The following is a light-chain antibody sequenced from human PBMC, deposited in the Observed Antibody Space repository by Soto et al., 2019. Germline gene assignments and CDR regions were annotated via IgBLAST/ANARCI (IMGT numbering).Light chain of an antibody. CDR1: QTIGNS. V-gene: IGKV1-39*01. CDR2: AAS. Sequence: DIQMTQSPSSLSASVGDRVTITCRASQTIGNSLNWFQQKPGKAPNLLIYAASTLQSGVPSRFSGSGSGTDFTLTIASLQPEDFASYYCQQSFNTPYAFGQGTKVDI. J-gene: IGKJ2*01. CDR3: QQSFNTPYA.